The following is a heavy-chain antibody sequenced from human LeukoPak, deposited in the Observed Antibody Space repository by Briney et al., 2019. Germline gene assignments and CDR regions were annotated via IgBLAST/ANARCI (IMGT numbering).Heavy chain of an antibody. CDR1: RGSLSSYY. D-gene: IGHD5-18*01. Sequence: SETLSLTCTISRGSLSSYYWSWIRQSPGKGPEWIGYIYYSGGTNYNPSLESRVTISVDRSTNQFSLKVRSVTAADTAVYYCARRRFSYGDNAAFDIWGQGTMVTVSS. J-gene: IGHJ3*02. CDR2: IYYSGGT. V-gene: IGHV4-59*08. CDR3: ARRRFSYGDNAAFDI.